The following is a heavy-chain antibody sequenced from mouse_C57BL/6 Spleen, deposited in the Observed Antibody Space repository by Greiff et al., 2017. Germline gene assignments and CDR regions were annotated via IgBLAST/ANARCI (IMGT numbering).Heavy chain of an antibody. J-gene: IGHJ2*01. CDR3: ARRGD. Sequence: VQLQQPGAELVRPGTSVKLSCKASGYTFTSYWMHWVKQRPGQGLEWIGVIDPSDSYTNYNQKFKGKATLTVDTSSSTAYMQLSSLTSEDSAVYYCARRGDWGQGTTLTVSS. V-gene: IGHV1-59*01. CDR1: GYTFTSYW. CDR2: IDPSDSYT.